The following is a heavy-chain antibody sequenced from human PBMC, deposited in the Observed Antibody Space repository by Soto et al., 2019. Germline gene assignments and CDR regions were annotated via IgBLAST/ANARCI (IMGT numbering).Heavy chain of an antibody. CDR2: IYYSGST. Sequence: SETLSLTCTVSGGSISSCYWSWIRQPPWKGLEWIGYIYYSGSTNYNPSLKSRVTISVDTSKNQFSLKLSSVTAADTAVYYCARVQGGYYGSGSYYKGFDPWGQGTLVTVS. CDR3: ARVQGGYYGSGSYYKGFDP. V-gene: IGHV4-59*01. J-gene: IGHJ5*02. D-gene: IGHD3-10*01. CDR1: GGSISSCY.